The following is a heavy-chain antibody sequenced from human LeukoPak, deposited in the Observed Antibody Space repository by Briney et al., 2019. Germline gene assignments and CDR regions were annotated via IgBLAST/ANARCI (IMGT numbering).Heavy chain of an antibody. CDR3: ARGRYLTTGGGAAAGFLDY. CDR2: VNQSGST. CDR1: GGSFGDFY. J-gene: IGHJ4*02. V-gene: IGHV4-34*01. Sequence: SETLSLTCAVYGGSFGDFYWSWIRQPPGKGLEWIGEVNQSGSTNYNPSLKSRVTIAVDTSKNQFSLRLSSVTAADTAVYYCARGRYLTTGGGAAAGFLDYWGQGTLVTVSS. D-gene: IGHD6-13*01.